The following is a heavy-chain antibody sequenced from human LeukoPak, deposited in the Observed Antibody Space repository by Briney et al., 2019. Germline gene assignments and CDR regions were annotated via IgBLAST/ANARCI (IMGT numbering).Heavy chain of an antibody. Sequence: SETLSLTCAVYGGSFSGYYWSWIRQPPGKGPEWIGEINHSGSTNYNPSLTSRVTISVDTSKNQFSLKLSSVTAADTAVYYCARDGSGSYYYKPTRHNWFDPWGQGTLVTVSS. J-gene: IGHJ5*02. D-gene: IGHD3-10*01. CDR1: GGSFSGYY. V-gene: IGHV4-34*01. CDR3: ARDGSGSYYYKPTRHNWFDP. CDR2: INHSGST.